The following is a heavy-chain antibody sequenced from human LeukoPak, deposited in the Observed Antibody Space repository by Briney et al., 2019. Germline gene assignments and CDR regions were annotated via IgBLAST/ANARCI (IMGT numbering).Heavy chain of an antibody. CDR1: GFSFSSSA. CDR3: VREHSTGYQDF. Sequence: GGSLRLSRAASGFSFSSSAMSWVRQSPGQGPQWVSSIGGSGSGDKTQYTDSVKGRFPISRANSKTTLFLQMHRLRADAPRIYDCVREHSTGYQDFWGQGTLVTVSA. V-gene: IGHV3-23*01. CDR2: IGGSGSGDKT. J-gene: IGHJ4*02. D-gene: IGHD3-9*01.